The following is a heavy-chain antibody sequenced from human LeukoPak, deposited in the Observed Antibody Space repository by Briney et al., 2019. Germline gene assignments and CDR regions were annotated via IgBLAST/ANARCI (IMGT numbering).Heavy chain of an antibody. D-gene: IGHD6-19*01. J-gene: IGHJ4*02. CDR1: GYTFTGYY. CDR3: ARVGGSGWDGEVDY. CDR2: INPSSGGT. V-gene: IGHV1-2*02. Sequence: ASVKVSCKASGYTFTGYYMHWVRQAPGQGLEWMGWINPSSGGTNYAQKFQGRVTMTRDTSISTAYMELSRLRSDDTAVYYCARVGGSGWDGEVDYWGQGTLVTVSS.